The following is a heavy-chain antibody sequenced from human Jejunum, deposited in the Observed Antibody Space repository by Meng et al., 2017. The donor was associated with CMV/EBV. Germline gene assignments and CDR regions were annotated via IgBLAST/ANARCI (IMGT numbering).Heavy chain of an antibody. CDR2: INYSESM. Sequence: QVRLQLWGAGVLKPSETLSLSCAVYDGSFSGHYCSWIRQAPGKGLEWIGEINYSESMNYNPSLKSRVTLPVDVSRSQCSLKLRSVTAADGAVYYCARRVGSGKYYFDYWSQGGLVTVSS. V-gene: IGHV4-34*02. J-gene: IGHJ4*02. CDR1: DGSFSGHY. CDR3: ARRVGSGKYYFDY. D-gene: IGHD3-10*01.